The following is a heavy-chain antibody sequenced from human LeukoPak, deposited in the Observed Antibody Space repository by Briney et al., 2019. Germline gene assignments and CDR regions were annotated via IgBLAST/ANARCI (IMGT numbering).Heavy chain of an antibody. CDR2: VFSTESA. Sequence: SETLSLTCTVTGDSVGRDYWSWIRLPPGRGLQWIGYVFSTESATYSPSLRSRVTMSLDTSKNQFFLDLTSVTAADTAVYYCARHGNTWFGEYRRPYKWFDLWVQATLVTVSS. CDR3: ARHGNTWFGEYRRPYKWFDL. J-gene: IGHJ5*02. CDR1: GDSVGRDY. D-gene: IGHD3-10*01. V-gene: IGHV4-4*08.